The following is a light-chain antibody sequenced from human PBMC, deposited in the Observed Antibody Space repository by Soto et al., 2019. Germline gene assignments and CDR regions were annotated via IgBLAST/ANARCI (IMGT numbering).Light chain of an antibody. J-gene: IGKJ1*01. Sequence: DLPMTQSPSSLSASVGDRVTITCRASQSVSSYLNWYQQKPGKAPKVLIYAASSLLSGVPSRFSGSESGTDFTLTISSLQPEDFATYYCQQSYSTPWTFGQGTNVEIK. CDR2: AAS. CDR3: QQSYSTPWT. V-gene: IGKV1-39*01. CDR1: QSVSSY.